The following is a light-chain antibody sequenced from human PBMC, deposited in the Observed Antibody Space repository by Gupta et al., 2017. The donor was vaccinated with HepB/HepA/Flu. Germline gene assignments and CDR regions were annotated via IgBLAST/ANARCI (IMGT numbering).Light chain of an antibody. CDR3: QQSYRTPPT. V-gene: IGKV1-39*01. CDR1: QNISSY. Sequence: DIQMTQSPSSPSASVGDSVTITSRASQNISSYLNWYQQKPGKAPKLLIYAASSLQSGVPSRFSGSGSGTDFTLTISRLQPEDFATYYCQQSYRTPPTFGQGTRLEIK. J-gene: IGKJ5*01. CDR2: AAS.